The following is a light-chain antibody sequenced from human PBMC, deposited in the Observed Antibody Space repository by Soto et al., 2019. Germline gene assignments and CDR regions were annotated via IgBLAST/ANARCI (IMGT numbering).Light chain of an antibody. CDR1: SSDVGAYNF. J-gene: IGLJ2*01. Sequence: QSALTQPASVSGSPGQSITISCTGTSSDVGAYNFVSWYQQHPGKAPKLMIYDVTNRPSGVSSRFSGSTSGNTASLAISGLQAEDEADYYCCSYTTSNTLVFGGGTKLTVL. CDR3: CSYTTSNTLV. CDR2: DVT. V-gene: IGLV2-14*03.